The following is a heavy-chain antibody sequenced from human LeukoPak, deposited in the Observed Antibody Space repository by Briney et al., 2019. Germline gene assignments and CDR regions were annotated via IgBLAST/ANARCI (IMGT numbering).Heavy chain of an antibody. D-gene: IGHD3-22*01. V-gene: IGHV3-11*06. CDR2: VSSSSDYT. CDR3: AKVRATLVVVSYFDY. Sequence: PGGSLRLSCAASGFTLSDYYMSWIRQAPGKGLEWVSYVSSSSDYTNYADSVKGRFTISRDDSNNTLYLQMNSLRADDTAVYYCAKVRATLVVVSYFDYWGQGALVTVSS. J-gene: IGHJ4*02. CDR1: GFTLSDYY.